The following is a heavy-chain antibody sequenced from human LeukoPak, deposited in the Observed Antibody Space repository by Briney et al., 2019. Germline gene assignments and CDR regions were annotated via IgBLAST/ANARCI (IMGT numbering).Heavy chain of an antibody. CDR3: ARGPNLYYYDSSGYIGY. CDR1: GGSFSGYY. Sequence: SETLSLTCAVYGGSFSGYYWSWIRQPPGKGLEWIGEINHSGSTNYNPSLKSRVTISVDTSKNQFSLKLSSVTAADTAVYYCARGPNLYYYDSSGYIGYWGQGTLVTVSS. D-gene: IGHD3-22*01. V-gene: IGHV4-34*01. J-gene: IGHJ4*02. CDR2: INHSGST.